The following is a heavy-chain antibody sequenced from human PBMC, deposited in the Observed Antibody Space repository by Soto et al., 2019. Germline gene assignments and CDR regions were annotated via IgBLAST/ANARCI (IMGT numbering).Heavy chain of an antibody. V-gene: IGHV1-69*12. D-gene: IGHD2-15*01. CDR2: IIPIFGTT. CDR1: GGTFSSYA. Sequence: QVQLVQSGAEVKKPGSSVKVSCKASGGTFSSYAISWVRQAPGQGLEWMGGIIPIFGTTNYAQKFQGRVTITADESTSTADRELSRLRSEDTAVYYCARVVTVVKAFHYWYFDLWGRGTLVTVSS. J-gene: IGHJ2*01. CDR3: ARVVTVVKAFHYWYFDL.